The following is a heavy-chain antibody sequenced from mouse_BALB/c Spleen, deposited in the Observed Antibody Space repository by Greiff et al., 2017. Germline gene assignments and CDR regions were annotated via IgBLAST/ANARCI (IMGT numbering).Heavy chain of an antibody. Sequence: VQLQQSGAELAKPGASVKVSCKASGYAFTSYNMYWVKQSHGKSLERIGYIDPYNGGTSYNQKFKGKATLTVDKSSSTAYMHLNSLTSEDSAVYYCARGCPYYAMDYWGQGTSVTVSS. CDR3: ARGCPYYAMDY. J-gene: IGHJ4*01. CDR1: GYAFTSYN. CDR2: IDPYNGGT. V-gene: IGHV1S135*01.